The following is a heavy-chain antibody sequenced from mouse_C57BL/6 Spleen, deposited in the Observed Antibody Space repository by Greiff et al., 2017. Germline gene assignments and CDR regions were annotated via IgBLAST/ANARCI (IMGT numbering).Heavy chain of an antibody. V-gene: IGHV1-50*01. D-gene: IGHD1-1*01. CDR1: GYTFTSYW. CDR3: ERGAYCSSYGYAMDY. J-gene: IGHJ4*01. Sequence: QVQLQQPGAELVKPGASVKLSCKASGYTFTSYWMQWVKQRPGQGLEWIREIDPSDSYTNYNQKFKGKATLTVDTSSSTAYMQLSSLTSEDSAVYSYERGAYCSSYGYAMDYWGQGTSVTVSS. CDR2: IDPSDSYT.